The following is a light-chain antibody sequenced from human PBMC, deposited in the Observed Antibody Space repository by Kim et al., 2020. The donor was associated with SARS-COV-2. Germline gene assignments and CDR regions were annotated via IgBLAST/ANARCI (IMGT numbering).Light chain of an antibody. CDR3: QQYKSWYT. CDR1: QSISSW. CDR2: KAS. Sequence: LSASVGDRVTITCPASQSISSWLAWYQQKPGKAPKVLISKASTLESGVSSRFSGSGSGTEFTLTISSLQPDDFATYYCQQYKSWYTFGQGTKLEI. V-gene: IGKV1-5*03. J-gene: IGKJ2*01.